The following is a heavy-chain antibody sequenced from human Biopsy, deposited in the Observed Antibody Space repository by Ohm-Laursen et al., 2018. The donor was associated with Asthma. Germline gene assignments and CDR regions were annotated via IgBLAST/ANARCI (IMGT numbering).Heavy chain of an antibody. CDR1: GDILSSFG. Sequence: ASVKVSCKAHGDILSSFGIKWVRKTPGQGLEWMGGVIPIYGTTHTAQKFQGRVTITADESTSTAYMELTSLRKEDTAVYYCARGGYYGDRRYHNGLDVWGQGTTVTVSS. D-gene: IGHD4-17*01. V-gene: IGHV1-69*13. CDR3: ARGGYYGDRRYHNGLDV. CDR2: VIPIYGTT. J-gene: IGHJ6*02.